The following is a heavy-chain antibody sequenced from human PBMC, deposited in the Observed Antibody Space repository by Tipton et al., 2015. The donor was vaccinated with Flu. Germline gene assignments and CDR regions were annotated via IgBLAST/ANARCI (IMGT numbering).Heavy chain of an antibody. V-gene: IGHV3-11*01. J-gene: IGHJ3*02. CDR1: GFTFSVYY. Sequence: AVSGFTFSVYYMSWIRQAPGKGLEWVSYISSSGSALYYADSVKGRFTISRDNAKNSLFLQMNSLRAEDTAVYSCARDGGTSGAFDIWGQGTVVTVSS. CDR3: ARDGGTSGAFDI. D-gene: IGHD2-2*01. CDR2: ISSSGSAL.